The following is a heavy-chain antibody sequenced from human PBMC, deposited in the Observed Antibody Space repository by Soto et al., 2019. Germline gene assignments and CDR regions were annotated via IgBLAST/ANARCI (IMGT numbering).Heavy chain of an antibody. CDR2: IYYSGST. J-gene: IGHJ6*02. CDR3: ASQAGFYYYYGMDV. V-gene: IGHV4-39*01. CDR1: GGSISSSSYY. Sequence: QLQLQESGPGLVKPSETLSLTCTVSGGSISSSSYYWGWIRQPPGKGLEWIGSIYYSGSTYYNPSLKSRVTISVDTSKNQFSLKLSSVTAADPAVYYCASQAGFYYYYGMDVWGQGTTVTVSS. D-gene: IGHD6-19*01.